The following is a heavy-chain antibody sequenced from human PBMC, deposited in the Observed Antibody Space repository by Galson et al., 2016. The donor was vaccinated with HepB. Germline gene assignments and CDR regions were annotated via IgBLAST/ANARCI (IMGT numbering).Heavy chain of an antibody. CDR3: ARSWVRGSQTYPLEH. CDR1: GFTFSTHY. V-gene: IGHV3-7*01. CDR2: IEQDGTDK. J-gene: IGHJ4*02. D-gene: IGHD1-26*01. Sequence: SLRLSCAASGFTFSTHYMSWVRQAPGKGLEWVANIEQDGTDKYYVDSVKCRFTISRDNAKNSLFLQMNSLRAEDTAVYYCARSWVRGSQTYPLEHWGQGTLVTVSS.